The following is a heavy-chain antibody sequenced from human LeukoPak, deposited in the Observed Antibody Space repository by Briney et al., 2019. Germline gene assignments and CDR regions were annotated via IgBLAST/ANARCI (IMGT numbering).Heavy chain of an antibody. D-gene: IGHD3-22*01. Sequence: ASVKVSCKASGYTFTSYDINWVRQATGQGLEWMGWINTNTGNPTYAQGFTGRFVFSLDTSVSTAYLQISSLKAEDTAVYYCARVGGYYDSSGYVDYWGQGTLVTVSS. J-gene: IGHJ4*02. CDR1: GYTFTSYD. V-gene: IGHV7-4-1*02. CDR3: ARVGGYYDSSGYVDY. CDR2: INTNTGNP.